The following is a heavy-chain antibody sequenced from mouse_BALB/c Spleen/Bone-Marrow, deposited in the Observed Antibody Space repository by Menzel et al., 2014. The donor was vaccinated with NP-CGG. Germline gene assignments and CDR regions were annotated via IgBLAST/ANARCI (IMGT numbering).Heavy chain of an antibody. CDR2: INPGSGGT. Sequence: QVQLQQSGAELVRPGTSVKVSCKASGYAFTNYLIEWVKQRPGQGLEWIGVINPGSGGTNYNEKFKGKATLTADKSSSTAYMQLSSLTSDDSAVYFFARHYFDYWGQGTTLTVSS. CDR1: GYAFTNYL. J-gene: IGHJ2*01. V-gene: IGHV1-54*01. CDR3: ARHYFDY.